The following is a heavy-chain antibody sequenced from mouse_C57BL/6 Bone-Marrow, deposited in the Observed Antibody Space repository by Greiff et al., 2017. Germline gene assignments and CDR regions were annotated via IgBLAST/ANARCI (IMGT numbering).Heavy chain of an antibody. CDR3: ARLVIWSNRGGYFNY. D-gene: IGHD1-1*02. CDR2: IDPSDSYT. V-gene: IGHV1-50*01. Sequence: QVQLQQPGAELVKPGASVKLSCKASGYTFTSYWMQWVKQRPGQGLEWIGEIDPSDSYTNYNQKFKGKATLPVDTSSSTAYMQLSSLTSEDSAVYYCARLVIWSNRGGYFNYWGRGTTLTVSS. CDR1: GYTFTSYW. J-gene: IGHJ2*01.